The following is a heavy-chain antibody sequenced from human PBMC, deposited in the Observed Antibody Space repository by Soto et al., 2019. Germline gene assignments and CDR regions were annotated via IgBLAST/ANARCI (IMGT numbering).Heavy chain of an antibody. J-gene: IGHJ4*02. CDR2: IYYSGST. CDR1: GGSISSGGYY. D-gene: IGHD3-10*01. V-gene: IGHV4-31*03. CDR3: ARGFGELEVTFDY. Sequence: SETLSLTCTVSGGSISSGGYYWSWIRQHPGKGLEWIGYIYYSGSTYYNPSLKSRVTISVDTSKNQFSLKLSSVTAADTAVYYCARGFGELEVTFDYWGQGTLVTVSS.